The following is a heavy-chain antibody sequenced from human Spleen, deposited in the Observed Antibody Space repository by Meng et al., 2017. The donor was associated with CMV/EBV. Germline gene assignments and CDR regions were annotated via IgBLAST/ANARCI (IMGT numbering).Heavy chain of an antibody. V-gene: IGHV5-51*01. CDR1: GEKFTTYW. CDR2: IWPTDSDT. D-gene: IGHD2-15*01. J-gene: IGHJ5*01. Sequence: ISCIDSGEKFTTYWIGWVRQMPGKGLEWMGIIWPTDSDTRYSPSFRGQVIISVDKSINTAYLEWRSLKASDTAMYFCAKQHGGSKFDSWGQGTLVTVSS. CDR3: AKQHGGSKFDS.